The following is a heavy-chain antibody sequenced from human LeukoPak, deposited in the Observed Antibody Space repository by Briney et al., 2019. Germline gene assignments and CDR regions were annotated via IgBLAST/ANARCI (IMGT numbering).Heavy chain of an antibody. V-gene: IGHV3-30*18. D-gene: IGHD6-19*01. CDR3: AKVEVYSSGWYRGFYGMDV. CDR1: GFTSRSFA. J-gene: IGHJ6*02. Sequence: GGSLRPSCAPSGFTSRSFAMHWVRQAPGRGLGWGVVISFNGSNKYYADSVKGRFTISRDNSRNTLYLQMNSLRAEDTAVYYCAKVEVYSSGWYRGFYGMDVWGQGTTVTVSS. CDR2: ISFNGSNK.